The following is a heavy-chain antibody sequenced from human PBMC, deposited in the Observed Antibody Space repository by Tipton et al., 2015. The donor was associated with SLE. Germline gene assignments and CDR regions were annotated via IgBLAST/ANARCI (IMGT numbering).Heavy chain of an antibody. CDR3: ARGRTSIL. Sequence: TLSLTCTVSGGSISSYDWSWNRQPAGKGLEGFGRINNSGNTNYNSSLKSRVTMSVDTSKRQFSLKLSSVTAADTAVYYCARGRTSILWGQGTLVTVSS. V-gene: IGHV4-4*07. CDR2: INNSGNT. CDR1: GGSISSYD. D-gene: IGHD3-9*01. J-gene: IGHJ4*02.